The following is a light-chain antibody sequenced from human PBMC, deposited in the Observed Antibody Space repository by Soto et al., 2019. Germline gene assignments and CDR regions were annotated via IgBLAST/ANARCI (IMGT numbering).Light chain of an antibody. V-gene: IGLV2-8*01. CDR3: SSYAGSNSWV. CDR2: EVS. Sequence: QSALTQPPSASGSPGQSVTISCTGTSSDVGAYNYVSWYQQHPGKAPKFMIYEVSKRPSGVPDRFSGSKSGNTASLTVSGLQAEDEANYYCSSYAGSNSWVFGGGTKLTVL. CDR1: SSDVGAYNY. J-gene: IGLJ3*02.